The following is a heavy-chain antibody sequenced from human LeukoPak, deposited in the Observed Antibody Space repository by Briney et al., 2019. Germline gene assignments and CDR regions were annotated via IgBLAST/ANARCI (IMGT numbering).Heavy chain of an antibody. D-gene: IGHD5-24*01. CDR3: ARDSSRLEMALI. V-gene: IGHV3-30*03. Sequence: PGRSLRLSCAASGFTFSSYGMHWVRQAPGKGLEWVAVISYDGSNKYYADSVKGRFTISRDNSKNTLYLQMNSLRAEDTAVYYCARDSSRLEMALIWGQGTLVTVSS. CDR1: GFTFSSYG. J-gene: IGHJ4*02. CDR2: ISYDGSNK.